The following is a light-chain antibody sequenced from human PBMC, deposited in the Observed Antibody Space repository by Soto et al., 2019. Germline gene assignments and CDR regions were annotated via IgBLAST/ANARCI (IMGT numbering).Light chain of an antibody. Sequence: SYELTQSPSVSVSPGQTASITCSGDKLGDKYVCWYQQKPGQSPVLVIYQDTKRPSGIPERFSGSNSGNTATLTISGTQAMDEADYYCQAWDSSTVIFGGGTKLTVL. CDR2: QDT. V-gene: IGLV3-1*01. CDR1: KLGDKY. J-gene: IGLJ2*01. CDR3: QAWDSSTVI.